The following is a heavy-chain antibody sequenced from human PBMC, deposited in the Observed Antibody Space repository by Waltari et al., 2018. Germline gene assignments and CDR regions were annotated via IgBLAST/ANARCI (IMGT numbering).Heavy chain of an antibody. CDR2: IIPSFGTA. CDR3: ARNQGGTPELWFGETMFY. D-gene: IGHD3-10*01. CDR1: GGTFSSYA. J-gene: IGHJ4*02. Sequence: QVQLVQSGAEVKKPGSSVKVSCKASGGTFSSYAISWVRQAPGQGLEWMGGIIPSFGTANYAQKFQGRVTITADESTSTAYMELSSLRSEDTAVYYCARNQGGTPELWFGETMFYWGQGTLVTVSS. V-gene: IGHV1-69*01.